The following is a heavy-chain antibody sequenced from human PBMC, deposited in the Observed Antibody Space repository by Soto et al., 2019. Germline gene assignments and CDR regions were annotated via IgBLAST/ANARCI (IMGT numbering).Heavy chain of an antibody. V-gene: IGHV1-46*01. Sequence: ASVKGSCKASGYTFTSYYMHWVRQAPGQGLEWMGIINPSGGSTSYAQKFQGRVTMTRDTSTSTVYMELSSLRSEDTAVYYCARDARCSSSWYRCGFQHWGQGTLVTVSS. CDR2: INPSGGST. J-gene: IGHJ1*01. CDR1: GYTFTSYY. D-gene: IGHD6-13*01. CDR3: ARDARCSSSWYRCGFQH.